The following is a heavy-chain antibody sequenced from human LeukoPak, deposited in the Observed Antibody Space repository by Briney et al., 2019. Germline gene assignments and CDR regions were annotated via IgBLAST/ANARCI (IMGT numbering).Heavy chain of an antibody. CDR2: ISAYNGNT. D-gene: IGHD4-17*01. J-gene: IGHJ4*02. CDR1: GDTFTGYG. Sequence: ASVNVSCKASGDTFTGYGISWVRQAPGQGLEWMGWISAYNGNTNYAQKLRGRVTMTTDTSTSTAYMELRSLRSDDTAVYYCARAGAVPRDDYWGQGTLVTVSS. V-gene: IGHV1-18*01. CDR3: ARAGAVPRDDY.